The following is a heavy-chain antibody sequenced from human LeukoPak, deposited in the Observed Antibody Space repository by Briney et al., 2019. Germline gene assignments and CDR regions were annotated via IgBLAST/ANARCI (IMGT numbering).Heavy chain of an antibody. Sequence: PGGSLRLSCAASGFTFSSYGMHWVRQAPGKGLEWVAVIWYDGSNKYYADSVKGRYTISRDNSKNTLYLQMNSLRAEDTAVYYCARNDYGGNEPKNYGMDVWGQGTTVTVSS. J-gene: IGHJ6*02. V-gene: IGHV3-33*01. D-gene: IGHD4-23*01. CDR3: ARNDYGGNEPKNYGMDV. CDR2: IWYDGSNK. CDR1: GFTFSSYG.